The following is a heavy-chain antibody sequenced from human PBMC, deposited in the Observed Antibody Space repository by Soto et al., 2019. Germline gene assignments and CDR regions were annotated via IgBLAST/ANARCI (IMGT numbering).Heavy chain of an antibody. CDR2: TYYRSKWYN. V-gene: IGHV6-1*01. CDR3: ARERRGYCSSTSCRLYPYYYYMDV. D-gene: IGHD2-2*01. Sequence: SQTLSLTCAISGDSVSSNSAAWNWIRQSPSRGLEWLGRTYYRSKWYNDYAVSVKSRITINPDTSKNQFSLKLSSVTAADTAVYYCARERRGYCSSTSCRLYPYYYYMDVWGKGTTVTVSS. CDR1: GDSVSSNSAA. J-gene: IGHJ6*03.